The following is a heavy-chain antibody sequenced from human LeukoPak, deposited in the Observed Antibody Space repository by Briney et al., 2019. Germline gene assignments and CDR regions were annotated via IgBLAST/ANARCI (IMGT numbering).Heavy chain of an antibody. CDR3: AKAKLRQWLAYY. J-gene: IGHJ4*02. CDR2: ISYDGSNK. Sequence: GGSLRLSCAASGLTFSSYPMHWVRQAPGKGLEWVAVISYDGSNKYYADSVKGRFTISRDNSKNTLYLQMNSLRAEDTAVYYCAKAKLRQWLAYYWGQGTLVTVSS. D-gene: IGHD6-19*01. V-gene: IGHV3-30*04. CDR1: GLTFSSYP.